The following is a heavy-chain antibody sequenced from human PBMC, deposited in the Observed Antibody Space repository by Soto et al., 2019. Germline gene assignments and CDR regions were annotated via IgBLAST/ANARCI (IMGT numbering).Heavy chain of an antibody. D-gene: IGHD3-9*01. V-gene: IGHV1-69*13. Sequence: SVKVSCKASGGTFSSYAISWLRQAPGQGLEWMGGIIPIFGTANYAQKFQGRVTITADESTSTAYMEPSSLRSEDTAVYYCARAPRYFDWSADYYYYYGMDVWGQGTTVTVSS. J-gene: IGHJ6*02. CDR2: IIPIFGTA. CDR3: ARAPRYFDWSADYYYYYGMDV. CDR1: GGTFSSYA.